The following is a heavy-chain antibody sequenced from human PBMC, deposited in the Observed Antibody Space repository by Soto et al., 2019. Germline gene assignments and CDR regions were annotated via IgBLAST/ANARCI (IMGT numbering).Heavy chain of an antibody. CDR1: GGSISGTTYS. Sequence: PXESLSVPCTVSGGSISGTTYSWDWIRQPPGKVLEWMAGVYSSGTAYYNSSLKSRLTISVDTSKKQFFLRLTSLTAADTAIYYCATYRAWGQGTLVTVSS. D-gene: IGHD4-4*01. J-gene: IGHJ5*02. CDR2: VYSSGTA. CDR3: ATYRA. V-gene: IGHV4-39*01.